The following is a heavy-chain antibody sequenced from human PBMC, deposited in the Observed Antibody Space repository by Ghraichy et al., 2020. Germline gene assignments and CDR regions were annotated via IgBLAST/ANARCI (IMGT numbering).Heavy chain of an antibody. CDR1: GFTFSSYG. CDR3: ARDRRGYRGYYYYGMDV. J-gene: IGHJ6*02. D-gene: IGHD5-12*01. V-gene: IGHV3-33*08. CDR2: IWYDGSNK. Sequence: GGSLRLSCAASGFTFSSYGMHWVRQAPGKGLEWVAVIWYDGSNKYYADSVKGRFTISRDNSKNTLYLQMNSLRAEDTAVYYCARDRRGYRGYYYYGMDVWGQGTTVTVSS.